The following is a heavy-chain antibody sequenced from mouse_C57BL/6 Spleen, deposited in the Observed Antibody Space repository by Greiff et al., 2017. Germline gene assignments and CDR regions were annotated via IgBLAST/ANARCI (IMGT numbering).Heavy chain of an antibody. Sequence: EVQLQQSGPELVKPGASVKISCKASGYTFTDYYMNWVKQSHGKSLEWIGDINPNNGGTSYNQKFKGKATLTVDKSSSTAYMELRSLTSEDSAVYYCARRVSLLRWYFDYWGQGTTLTVSS. CDR1: GYTFTDYY. D-gene: IGHD2-4*01. J-gene: IGHJ2*01. V-gene: IGHV1-26*01. CDR2: INPNNGGT. CDR3: ARRVSLLRWYFDY.